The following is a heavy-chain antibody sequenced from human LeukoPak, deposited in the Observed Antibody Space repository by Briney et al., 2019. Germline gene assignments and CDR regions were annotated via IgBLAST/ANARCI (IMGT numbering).Heavy chain of an antibody. D-gene: IGHD6-19*01. J-gene: IGHJ5*02. CDR3: ARVSWYSSGWYNWFDP. CDR2: IYYSGST. Sequence: SETLSLTCTVSGGSISSYYWSWIRQPPGKGLEWIGYIYYSGSTNYNPSLKSRVTISVDTSKNQFSLKLSSVTAADTAVYYCARVSWYSSGWYNWFDPWGQGTLVTVSS. CDR1: GGSISSYY. V-gene: IGHV4-59*01.